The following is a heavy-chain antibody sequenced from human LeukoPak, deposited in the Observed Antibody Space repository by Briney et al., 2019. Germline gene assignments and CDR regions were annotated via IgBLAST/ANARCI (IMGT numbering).Heavy chain of an antibody. J-gene: IGHJ4*02. Sequence: PSETLSLTCTVSGGSITNYYWSWIRQPPGKGLEWIGHFHDSEGTNYNPSLKSRVSISLDTSKNQVSLWLNSVTAADTAVYYCARGDPSGRPGTGFDFWGQGALVSVSS. CDR3: ARGDPSGRPGTGFDF. CDR1: GGSITNYY. V-gene: IGHV4-59*01. D-gene: IGHD2-15*01. CDR2: FHDSEGT.